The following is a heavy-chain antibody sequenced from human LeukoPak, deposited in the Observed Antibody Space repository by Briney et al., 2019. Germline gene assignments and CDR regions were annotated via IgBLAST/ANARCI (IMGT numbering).Heavy chain of an antibody. CDR2: LSGSGSTT. Sequence: PGGSLRLSCAASGFIFSSCAMSWVRQAPGRGLEWVSSLSGSGSTTYYADSVKGRFTISRDSSKNTLYLQMNSLRAEDTAVYYCAKDTRYYDSSGYYRLDYWGQGTLVTVSS. D-gene: IGHD3-22*01. J-gene: IGHJ4*02. CDR1: GFIFSSCA. V-gene: IGHV3-23*01. CDR3: AKDTRYYDSSGYYRLDY.